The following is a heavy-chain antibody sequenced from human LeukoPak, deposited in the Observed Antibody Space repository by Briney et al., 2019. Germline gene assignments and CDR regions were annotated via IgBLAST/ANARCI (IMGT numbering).Heavy chain of an antibody. CDR1: GFTFSTYA. Sequence: PGGSLRLSCAASGFTFSTYAMSWVRQAPGKGLEWVSAIGASGGGTYYADSVKGRFTISRDNFKNTLYLQLNSLRAEDTAVYYCAKDGYCSSTNCYPAPYWGQGTLVTVSS. V-gene: IGHV3-23*01. CDR3: AKDGYCSSTNCYPAPY. D-gene: IGHD2-2*03. CDR2: IGASGGGT. J-gene: IGHJ4*02.